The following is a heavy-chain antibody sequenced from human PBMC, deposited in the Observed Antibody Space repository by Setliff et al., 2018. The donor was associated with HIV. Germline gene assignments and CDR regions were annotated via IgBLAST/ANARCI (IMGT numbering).Heavy chain of an antibody. Sequence: SETLSLTCTVSGDSTSSSSSYWGWIRQPPGKGLEWIGSIYYSGSTYYNPSLKSRVTISVDTSKNQFSLKLTSVTAADTAFYFCARMAGDSGYPFDNWGQGTLVTVSS. CDR1: GDSTSSSSSY. V-gene: IGHV4-39*01. D-gene: IGHD5-12*01. J-gene: IGHJ4*02. CDR3: ARMAGDSGYPFDN. CDR2: IYYSGST.